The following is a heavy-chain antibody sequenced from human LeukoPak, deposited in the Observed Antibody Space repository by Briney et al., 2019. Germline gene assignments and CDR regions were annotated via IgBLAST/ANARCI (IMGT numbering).Heavy chain of an antibody. CDR2: IYNSGST. D-gene: IGHD3-22*01. CDR3: ARDMGPYYYDSSGLS. CDR1: GGSISRGDYY. V-gene: IGHV4-31*03. Sequence: AQTLSLTCTVSGGSISRGDYYWSWIRQHPGKGLEWIGSIYNSGSTYYNPSLKSRLKISADTSKNQFSLKLSSVTVADTAVYYCARDMGPYYYDSSGLSWGQGTLVPVSS. J-gene: IGHJ5*02.